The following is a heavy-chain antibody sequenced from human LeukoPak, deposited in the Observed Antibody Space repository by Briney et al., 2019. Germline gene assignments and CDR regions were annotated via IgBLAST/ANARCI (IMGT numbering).Heavy chain of an antibody. CDR1: GGTFSSYA. V-gene: IGHV1-18*01. CDR3: ARDGYNQGENYFDY. J-gene: IGHJ4*02. D-gene: IGHD5-24*01. CDR2: ISAYNGNT. Sequence: ASAKVSCKASGGTFSSYAISWVRQAPGQGLEWMGWISAYNGNTNYAQKLQGRVTMTTDTSTSTAYMELRSLRSDDTAVYYCARDGYNQGENYFDYWGQGTLVTVSS.